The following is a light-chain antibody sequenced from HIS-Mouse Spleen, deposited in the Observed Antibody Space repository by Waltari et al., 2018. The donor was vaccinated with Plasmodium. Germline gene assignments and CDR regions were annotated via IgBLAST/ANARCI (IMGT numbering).Light chain of an antibody. V-gene: IGLV3-10*01. J-gene: IGLJ3*02. Sequence: SYELTQPPSVSVSPGQTARITCSGDALPKKYAYWYQQKSGQAPVLVIYEDSKRPSGCPGGFSGPSSGTMATLTISGAQVEDEADYYCYSTDSSGNHRVFGGGTKLTVL. CDR1: ALPKKY. CDR2: EDS. CDR3: YSTDSSGNHRV.